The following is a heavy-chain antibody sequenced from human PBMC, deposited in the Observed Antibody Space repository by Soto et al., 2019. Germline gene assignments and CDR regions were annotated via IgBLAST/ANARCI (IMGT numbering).Heavy chain of an antibody. CDR3: ARGANYYGSGRSSYYYYYGMDV. Sequence: SETLSLTCTVSGGSISSGGYYWSWIRQPPGKGLEWIGEINHSGSTNYNPSLKSRVTISVDTSKNQFSLNLSSVTAADTAVYYCARGANYYGSGRSSYYYYYGMDVWGQGTTVTVSS. J-gene: IGHJ6*02. D-gene: IGHD3-10*01. V-gene: IGHV4-39*07. CDR2: INHSGST. CDR1: GGSISSGGYY.